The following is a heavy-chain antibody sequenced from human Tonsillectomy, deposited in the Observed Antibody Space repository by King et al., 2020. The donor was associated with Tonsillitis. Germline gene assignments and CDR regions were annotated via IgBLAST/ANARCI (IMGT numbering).Heavy chain of an antibody. CDR2: IFSTDEK. CDR1: GFSLSNAGMG. J-gene: IGHJ4*02. D-gene: IGHD4-11*01. Sequence: VTLKESGPVLVKPTKTLTLTCTVSGFSLSNAGMGVSLFRQPPAKALEWLAPIFSTDEKSDKTSVKTRLTTSIDTSKNQVVPSMTNMDPVDTATYFCAQIIGDYSTVFEYWGQGSLVTVSS. V-gene: IGHV2-26*01. CDR3: AQIIGDYSTVFEY.